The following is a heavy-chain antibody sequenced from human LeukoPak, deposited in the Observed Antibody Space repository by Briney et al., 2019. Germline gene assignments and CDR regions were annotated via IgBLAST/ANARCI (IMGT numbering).Heavy chain of an antibody. CDR2: INHSGST. V-gene: IGHV4-34*01. J-gene: IGHJ3*02. CDR1: GGSFSGYY. Sequence: SETLSLTCAVYGGSFSGYYWSWIRHPPGKGLEWIGEINHSGSTNYNPSLTSRVTISVDTSKNQFSLKLSSVTAADTAVYYCARFLGRYYDPPDAFDIWGQGTMVTVSS. D-gene: IGHD3-22*01. CDR3: ARFLGRYYDPPDAFDI.